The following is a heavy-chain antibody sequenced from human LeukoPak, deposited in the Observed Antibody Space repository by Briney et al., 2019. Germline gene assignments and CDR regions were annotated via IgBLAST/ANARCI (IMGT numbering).Heavy chain of an antibody. D-gene: IGHD3-9*01. CDR2: ISSSIYI. CDR3: ARDGSYYDILTGYYDY. J-gene: IGHJ4*02. V-gene: IGHV3-21*01. CDR1: GFTFSNYS. Sequence: GGSLRLSCAASGFTFSNYSMNWVRQAPGKGLEWVSSISSSIYIYYADSLKGRFTISRDNAKNSLSLQMNSLRAEDTAVYYCARDGSYYDILTGYYDYWGQGTLVTVSS.